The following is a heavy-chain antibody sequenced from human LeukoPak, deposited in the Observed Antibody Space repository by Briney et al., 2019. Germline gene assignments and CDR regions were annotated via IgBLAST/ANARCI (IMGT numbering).Heavy chain of an antibody. J-gene: IGHJ4*02. CDR2: ISPTGRST. D-gene: IGHD3-22*01. Sequence: GGSLRLSCAASGFTFSSYTMNWVRQAPGKGLEWVSSISPTGRSTWHADSVKGRFTISRDNAKDPLYLQMSSLRAEDTAMYFCARDFTGESGYSGYWGQGTLVTVSS. V-gene: IGHV3-21*06. CDR3: ARDFTGESGYSGY. CDR1: GFTFSSYT.